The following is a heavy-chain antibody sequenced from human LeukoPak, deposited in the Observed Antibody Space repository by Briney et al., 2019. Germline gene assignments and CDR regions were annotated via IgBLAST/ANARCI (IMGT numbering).Heavy chain of an antibody. V-gene: IGHV3-7*01. CDR1: GFTFSSYW. CDR2: IKQDGSEK. J-gene: IGHJ4*02. D-gene: IGHD6-6*01. Sequence: GGSLRLSCAASGFTFSSYWMSWVRQAPGKGREWVANIKQDGSEKYYVDSVKGRFTISRDNAKNSLYLQMNSLRAEDTAVYYCAREDSSSTFDYWGQGTLVTVSS. CDR3: AREDSSSTFDY.